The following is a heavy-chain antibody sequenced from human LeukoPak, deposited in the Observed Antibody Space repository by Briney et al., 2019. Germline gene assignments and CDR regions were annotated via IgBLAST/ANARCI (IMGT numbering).Heavy chain of an antibody. CDR3: ARQDYGDHVYHFDY. J-gene: IGHJ4*02. D-gene: IGHD4-17*01. CDR1: GGSISSSSYY. V-gene: IGHV4-39*01. Sequence: PSETLSLTCTVSGGSISSSSYYWGWIRQLPGKGLEWIGSIYYSGSTYYNPSFKSRVTISVDTSKNQFSLKVSSVTAADTALYYCARQDYGDHVYHFDYWGQGTLVTVSS. CDR2: IYYSGST.